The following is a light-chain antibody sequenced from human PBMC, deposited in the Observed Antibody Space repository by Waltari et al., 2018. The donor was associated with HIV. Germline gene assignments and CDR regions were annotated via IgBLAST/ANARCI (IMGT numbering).Light chain of an antibody. Sequence: EIVLTQSPATLSLSPGARATLPCRASQSVSSYLAWYQQKPGQAPRLLIYDASNRATGIPARFSGSGSGTDFTLTISSLEPEDFAVYDCQQRSNWPPITFGQGTRLEIK. CDR3: QQRSNWPPIT. CDR1: QSVSSY. V-gene: IGKV3-11*01. CDR2: DAS. J-gene: IGKJ5*01.